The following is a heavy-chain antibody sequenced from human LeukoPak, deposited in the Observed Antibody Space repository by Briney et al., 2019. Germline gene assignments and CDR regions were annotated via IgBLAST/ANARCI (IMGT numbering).Heavy chain of an antibody. J-gene: IGHJ4*02. CDR3: ARGGLNYYDSSGYYYPYYFDY. CDR2: INPSGGST. D-gene: IGHD3-22*01. V-gene: IGHV1-46*01. CDR1: GYTFTSYY. Sequence: ASVKVSCKASGYTFTSYYMHWVRQAPGQGLEWMGIINPSGGSTSYAQKFQGRVTMTRDMSTSTVYMELSSLRSEDTAVYYCARGGLNYYDSSGYYYPYYFDYWGQGTLVTVSS.